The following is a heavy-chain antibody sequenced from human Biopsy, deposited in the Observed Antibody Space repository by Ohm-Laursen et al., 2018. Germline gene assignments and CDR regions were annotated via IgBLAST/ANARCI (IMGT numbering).Heavy chain of an antibody. CDR3: VGGQRGPPIGVTVPGDAFDL. V-gene: IGHV1-69*13. Sequence: VKISCKASGVTFDTYAFGWVRQAPGQGLEWMGGRIPYFNTIYYARNFQDRAVITADRSARTTDIQLSGLRPDDTAVYYCVGGQRGPPIGVTVPGDAFDLWGPGTMVTVSP. J-gene: IGHJ3*01. CDR2: RIPYFNTI. D-gene: IGHD2/OR15-2a*01. CDR1: GVTFDTYA.